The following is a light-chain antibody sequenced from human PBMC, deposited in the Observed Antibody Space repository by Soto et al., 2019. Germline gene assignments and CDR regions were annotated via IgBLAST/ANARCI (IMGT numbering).Light chain of an antibody. CDR2: EVN. CDR3: FSFTTIRIHV. J-gene: IGLJ1*01. CDR1: SSDIGACDY. V-gene: IGLV2-14*01. Sequence: QSALTQPASLSGSPGQSITISCTGTSSDIGACDYVSWFQQHPGKAPKLMISEVNNRPSGVPNRFSGSKSGNTAYLTISGLKVENEVEYFCFSFTTIRIHVFGTGTKVTVL.